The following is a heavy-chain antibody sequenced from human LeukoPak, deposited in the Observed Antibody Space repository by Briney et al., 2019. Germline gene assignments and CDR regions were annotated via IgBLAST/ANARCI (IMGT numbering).Heavy chain of an antibody. CDR1: DGSISGYF. V-gene: IGHV4-59*01. Sequence: SETLSLTCSVPDGSISGYFWSWIRQSPGMGLEWIACMYNRGGTNYNPSLNSRVSISLDTSKNQFSLRLTSVTAADTGVYYCARGAQAFGFWGQGTLVTVSS. J-gene: IGHJ4*02. D-gene: IGHD3-10*01. CDR3: ARGAQAFGF. CDR2: MYNRGGT.